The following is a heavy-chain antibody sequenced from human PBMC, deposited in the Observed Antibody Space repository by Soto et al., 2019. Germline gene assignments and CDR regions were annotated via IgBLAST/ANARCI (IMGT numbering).Heavy chain of an antibody. CDR1: GGSFSGYY. J-gene: IGHJ4*02. CDR3: ASLMTTVSHPANY. V-gene: IGHV4-34*01. Sequence: SETLSLTCAVEGGSFSGYYWSWIRQPPGKGLEWIGEINHSGSTNYNPSLKSRVTISVDTSKNQFSLKLSSVTAADTAVYYCASLMTTVSHPANYWGQGTLVTVSS. D-gene: IGHD4-17*01. CDR2: INHSGST.